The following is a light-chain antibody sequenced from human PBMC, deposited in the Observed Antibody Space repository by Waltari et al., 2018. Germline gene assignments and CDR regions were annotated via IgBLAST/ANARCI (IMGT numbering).Light chain of an antibody. J-gene: IGLJ2*01. Sequence: QSVLSQPPPASGTPGQTVTISCSGSTYNIGNHSVYWYHQLPGTAPKLLIYRNNQRPSGVPDRFSGSKSGTSASLAISGLRSDDEADYYCSSWDGSLGGVIFGGGTKLTVL. CDR2: RNN. CDR3: SSWDGSLGGVI. V-gene: IGLV1-47*01. CDR1: TYNIGNHS.